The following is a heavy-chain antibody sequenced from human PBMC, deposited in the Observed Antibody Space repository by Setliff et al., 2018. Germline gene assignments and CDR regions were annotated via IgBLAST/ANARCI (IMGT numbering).Heavy chain of an antibody. CDR1: GGSIRSYY. CDR2: IYYSGST. D-gene: IGHD6-19*01. J-gene: IGHJ4*02. Sequence: ASETLSLTCTVSGGSIRSYYWNWIRQPPGKGLEWIGYIYYSGSTNYNPSLKSRVTISVDTSKNQFSLKLTSVTAADTAVYYCARGRAGHSGHWGQGTLVTAPQ. CDR3: ARGRAGHSGH. V-gene: IGHV4-59*12.